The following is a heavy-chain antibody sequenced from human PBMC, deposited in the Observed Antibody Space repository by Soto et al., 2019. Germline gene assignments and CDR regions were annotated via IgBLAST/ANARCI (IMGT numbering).Heavy chain of an antibody. V-gene: IGHV4-31*03. Sequence: SETLSLTCTVSGGSISSGGYYWSWIRQHPGKGLEWIGYIYYSGSTYYNPSLKSRVTISVDTSKNQFSLKLSSVTAADTAVYYCARSARLGYCSGGSCYSGFRENWFDPWGQGTLVTVSS. CDR2: IYYSGST. J-gene: IGHJ5*02. CDR1: GGSISSGGYY. D-gene: IGHD2-15*01. CDR3: ARSARLGYCSGGSCYSGFRENWFDP.